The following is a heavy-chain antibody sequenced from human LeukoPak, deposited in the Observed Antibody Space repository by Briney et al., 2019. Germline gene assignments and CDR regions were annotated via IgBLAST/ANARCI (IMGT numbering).Heavy chain of an antibody. CDR2: IIPIFGTA. V-gene: IGHV1-69*13. Sequence: EASVKVSCKASGGTFSSYAISWVRQAPGQGLEWMGGIIPIFGTANYAQKFQGRVTITADESTSTAYMELSSLRSEDTAVYYCARGSEYSYGLSIDYWGQGTLVTVSS. D-gene: IGHD5-18*01. CDR1: GGTFSSYA. J-gene: IGHJ4*02. CDR3: ARGSEYSYGLSIDY.